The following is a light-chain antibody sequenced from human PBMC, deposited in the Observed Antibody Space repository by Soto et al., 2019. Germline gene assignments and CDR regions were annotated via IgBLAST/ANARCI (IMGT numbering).Light chain of an antibody. J-gene: IGKJ1*01. CDR3: QQYGSAPWT. CDR2: AAS. Sequence: EIVLTQSPGTLALSPGERATLSCRASLSVASNYLAWYQQKPGQAPRLLIYAASGRATGIPDRFSGSGSGTDFTLTISRLEPEHFAVYYCQQYGSAPWTFGQGTTVEIK. V-gene: IGKV3-20*01. CDR1: LSVASNY.